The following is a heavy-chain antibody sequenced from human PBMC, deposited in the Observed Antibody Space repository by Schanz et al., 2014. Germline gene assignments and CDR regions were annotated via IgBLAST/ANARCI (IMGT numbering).Heavy chain of an antibody. CDR2: ITGASDHI. CDR3: ARKVVATIGGYYDN. Sequence: EVQLLESGGGLVQPGGSLRLSCAASGFPFSDYFMAWVRQAPGKGLEWVSGITGASDHIDYAESVKGRFTISRDNAENTLFLQMNSLRAEDTAVYYCARKVVATIGGYYDNWGQGTLXIVSS. J-gene: IGHJ4*02. CDR1: GFPFSDYF. D-gene: IGHD5-12*01. V-gene: IGHV3-23*01.